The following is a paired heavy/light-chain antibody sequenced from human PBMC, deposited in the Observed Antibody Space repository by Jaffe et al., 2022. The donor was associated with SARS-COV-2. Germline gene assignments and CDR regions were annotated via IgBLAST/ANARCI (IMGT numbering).Light chain of an antibody. CDR1: QSISTY. V-gene: IGKV1-39*01. CDR3: QQSYSTPF. CDR2: AAS. J-gene: IGKJ2*01. Sequence: DIQMTQSPSSLSASVGDRVTITCRASQSISTYLNWYQQKLGKAPKLLIYAASSLQSGVPSRFSGSGSGTDFTLTISSLQPEDFATYYCQQSYSTPFFGQGTKLEIK.
Heavy chain of an antibody. CDR1: GGSISSGFYY. D-gene: IGHD3-22*01. CDR2: IYYSGST. J-gene: IGHJ4*02. Sequence: QVQLQESGPGLVKPSQTLSLTCTVSGGSISSGFYYWSWIRQHPGKALEWIGYIYYSGSTYYNPSLKSRVTISVDTSKNQFSLKLSSVTAADTAIYYCARAPNPDYYDSTGYFDYWGQGALVTVSS. V-gene: IGHV4-31*03. CDR3: ARAPNPDYYDSTGYFDY.